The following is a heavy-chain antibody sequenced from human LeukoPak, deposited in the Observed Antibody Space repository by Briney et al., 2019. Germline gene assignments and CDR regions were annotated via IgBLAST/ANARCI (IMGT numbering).Heavy chain of an antibody. CDR2: ILYDGSNK. CDR1: GFTFSSYA. D-gene: IGHD4-17*01. CDR3: ARAGADSYGDYVYFDY. J-gene: IGHJ4*02. V-gene: IGHV3-30*04. Sequence: PGGSLRLSCAASGFTFSSYAMHWVRQAPGKGLEWVAVILYDGSNKYYADSVKGRFTISRHNSKNTLYLQMNSLRAEDTAVYYCARAGADSYGDYVYFDYWGQGTLVTVSS.